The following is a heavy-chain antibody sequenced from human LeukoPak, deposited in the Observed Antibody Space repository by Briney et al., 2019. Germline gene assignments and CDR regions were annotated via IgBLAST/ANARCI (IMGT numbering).Heavy chain of an antibody. D-gene: IGHD1-26*01. Sequence: GGSVTLSCAASGFTFRKYWMLCARNAREKALVWVTRINGDGSETTYADSVKGRFTFSRDDAKNTLYLQMNSLSAEDTAVYYCARGGSYVHYWGQGTLVTVSS. CDR2: INGDGSET. J-gene: IGHJ4*02. CDR3: ARGGSYVHY. CDR1: GFTFRKYW. V-gene: IGHV3-74*01.